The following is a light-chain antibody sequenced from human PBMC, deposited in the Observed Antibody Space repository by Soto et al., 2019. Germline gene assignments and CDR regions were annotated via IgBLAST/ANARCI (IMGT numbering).Light chain of an antibody. V-gene: IGKV3-15*01. CDR2: GAS. Sequence: EIVMPQSPAPLSVSPGERATLSCRASQSVSSSLAWYQHKPGQPPRLLIYGASTRATGIPARFSGSGSGTEFTLTISNLQPEDFAVYYCLQFNNWPPYTFGQGTQLEIK. CDR1: QSVSSS. CDR3: LQFNNWPPYT. J-gene: IGKJ2*01.